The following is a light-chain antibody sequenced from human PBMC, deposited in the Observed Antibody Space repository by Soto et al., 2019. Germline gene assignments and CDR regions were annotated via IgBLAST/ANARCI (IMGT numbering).Light chain of an antibody. CDR1: SGSIASNY. V-gene: IGLV6-57*01. CDR3: QSYDRSNVV. Sequence: NFMLTQPHSVSESPGKTVTISCTRSSGSIASNYVQWYQQRPGSSPTTVIYEDNQRPSGVPDRFSGSVDSSSNSASLLISGLKTEDEADYYCQSYDRSNVVFGGGTKLTVL. J-gene: IGLJ2*01. CDR2: EDN.